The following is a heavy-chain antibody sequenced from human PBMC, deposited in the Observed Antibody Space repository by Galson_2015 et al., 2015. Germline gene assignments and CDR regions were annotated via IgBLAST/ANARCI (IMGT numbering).Heavy chain of an antibody. D-gene: IGHD3-3*01. Sequence: SLRLSCAASGFTFSSHGMHWVRQAPGKGLEWVAIISFDGSNKKYVDSVKGRFTISRDNSKNTLYLQMSSLRVEDTAVYYCLVNFDFWSAYSYDYDVDVWGQGTTVTVYS. CDR1: GFTFSSHG. J-gene: IGHJ6*02. V-gene: IGHV3-30*03. CDR3: LVNFDFWSAYSYDYDVDV. CDR2: ISFDGSNK.